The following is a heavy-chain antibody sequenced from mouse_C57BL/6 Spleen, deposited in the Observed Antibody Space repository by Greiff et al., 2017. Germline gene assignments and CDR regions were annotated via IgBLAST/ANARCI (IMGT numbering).Heavy chain of an antibody. V-gene: IGHV1-55*01. CDR2: IYPGSGST. D-gene: IGHD3-2*02. Sequence: VQLQQPGAELVKPGASVKMSCKASGYTFTSYWITWVHQWPGQGLEWIGDIYPGSGSTNYNEKFKSKATRTVDTSSSTAYMQISSLTSEDSAVYYCARGDSSGYVGAYWGQGTLVTVSA. CDR1: GYTFTSYW. J-gene: IGHJ3*01. CDR3: ARGDSSGYVGAY.